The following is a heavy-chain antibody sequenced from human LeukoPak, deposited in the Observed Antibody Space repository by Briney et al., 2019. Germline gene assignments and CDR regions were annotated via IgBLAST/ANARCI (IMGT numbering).Heavy chain of an antibody. CDR1: GYTFTGYY. CDR2: INPNSGGT. J-gene: IGHJ3*02. V-gene: IGHV1-2*02. CDR3: ARVSWGCGGDCEFNAFDI. D-gene: IGHD2-21*01. Sequence: RASVKVSCKASGYTFTGYYMHWVRQAPGQGLEWMGWINPNSGGTNYAQKFQGRVTMTRDTSISTAYMELSRLRSDDTAVHYCARVSWGCGGDCEFNAFDIWGQGTMVTVSS.